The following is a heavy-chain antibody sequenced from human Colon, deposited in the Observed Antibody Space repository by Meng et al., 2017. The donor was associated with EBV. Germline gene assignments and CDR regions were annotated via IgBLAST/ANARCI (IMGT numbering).Heavy chain of an antibody. Sequence: QVLLQQLGEGLLKPSETLSLTCAVYGGSFSGYYWSWIRQPPEKGLEWIGEINHSGSTNYNPSLKSRVTISVDTSKKQFSLKLSSVTAADTAVYYCARGPGGSYYLYYFDYWGQGTLVTVSS. D-gene: IGHD1-26*01. CDR1: GGSFSGYY. CDR2: INHSGST. J-gene: IGHJ4*02. V-gene: IGHV4-34*01. CDR3: ARGPGGSYYLYYFDY.